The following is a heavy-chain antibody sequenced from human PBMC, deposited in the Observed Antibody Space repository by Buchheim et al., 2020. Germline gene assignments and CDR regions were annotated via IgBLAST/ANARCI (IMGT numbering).Heavy chain of an antibody. V-gene: IGHV2-5*02. Sequence: QITLKESGPALVKPTQTLTLTCAFSGFSLTTLGVGVGWIRQPPGKAPEWLALIYWDDDARYNPFLKTRLTLTKDTSKNRVVLTMTNMEAVDTARYYCVHSVSRGGMDLWGQGTT. CDR1: GFSLTTLGVG. CDR2: IYWDDDA. CDR3: VHSVSRGGMDL. J-gene: IGHJ6*02. D-gene: IGHD3-10*01.